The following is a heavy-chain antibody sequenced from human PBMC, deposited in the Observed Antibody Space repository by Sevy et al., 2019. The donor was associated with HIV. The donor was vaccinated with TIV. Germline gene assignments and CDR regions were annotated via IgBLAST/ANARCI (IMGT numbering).Heavy chain of an antibody. CDR2: ISASGTYI. D-gene: IGHD4-17*01. Sequence: GGSLRLSCAASGFTFSSYWMSWVRQAPGKGLEWVSSISASGTYIDYADSVKGRFTISRDNAKNSLYLQMNSLRPEDTAIYYCARGTHDYGDFEGYGMDVWGQGTTVTVSS. CDR3: ARGTHDYGDFEGYGMDV. J-gene: IGHJ6*02. CDR1: GFTFSSYW. V-gene: IGHV3-21*01.